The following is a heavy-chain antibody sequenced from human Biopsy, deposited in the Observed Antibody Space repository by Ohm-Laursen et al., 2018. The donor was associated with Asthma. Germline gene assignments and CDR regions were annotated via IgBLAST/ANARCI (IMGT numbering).Heavy chain of an antibody. CDR1: GYTFTSYY. J-gene: IGHJ5*02. CDR2: INPNSGAT. CDR3: AGGQKSAGDRWFDP. V-gene: IGHV1-2*06. Sequence: ASVKVSCKASGYTFTSYYMHWVRQAPGQGLEWMGRINPNSGATNYAQKFQGRVTMTRDTSISTAYMEVSRLRSDDTAVYYCAGGQKSAGDRWFDPWGQGTLVTVSS. D-gene: IGHD6-13*01.